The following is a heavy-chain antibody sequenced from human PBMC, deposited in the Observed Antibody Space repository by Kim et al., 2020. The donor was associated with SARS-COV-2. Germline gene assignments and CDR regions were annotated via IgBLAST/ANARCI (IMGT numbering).Heavy chain of an antibody. CDR2: IYPGDSDT. V-gene: IGHV5-51*01. CDR3: ARHKEGRFSSVDY. J-gene: IGHJ4*02. D-gene: IGHD6-25*01. Sequence: GESLKISCQGSGYSFSSDWIGWVRQMPGKGLEWMGIIYPGDSDTKYSPSFQGQVSILVDRSVSSAYLRWSSLKASDTAVYYCARHKEGRFSSVDYWGQGALETVSS. CDR1: GYSFSSDW.